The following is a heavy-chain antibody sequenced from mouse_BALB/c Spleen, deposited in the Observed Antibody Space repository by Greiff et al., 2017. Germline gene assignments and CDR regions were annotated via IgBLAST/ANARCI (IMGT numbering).Heavy chain of an antibody. J-gene: IGHJ4*01. CDR2: IWSGGST. D-gene: IGHD2-10*02. CDR1: GFSLTSYG. Sequence: QVQLQQSGPGLVQPSQSLSITCTVSGFSLTSYGVHWVRQSPGKGLEWLGVIWSGGSTDYNAAFISRLSISKDNSKSQVFFKMNSLQANDTAIYYCARKGGYGNYVDYYAMDYWGQGTSVTVSS. CDR3: ARKGGYGNYVDYYAMDY. V-gene: IGHV2-2*02.